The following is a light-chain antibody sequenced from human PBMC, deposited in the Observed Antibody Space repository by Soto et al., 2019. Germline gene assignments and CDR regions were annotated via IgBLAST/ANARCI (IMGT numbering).Light chain of an antibody. CDR3: QQYDTSWT. V-gene: IGKV1-5*03. CDR2: KAS. CDR1: QSISSW. J-gene: IGKJ1*01. Sequence: DIQMTQSPSTLSASVGDRVTITCRASQSISSWLAWYQQKPGKAPKLLIYKASTLESGVPSRFSGSGSGTEFTLTISSLQPDDFATYYRQQYDTSWTFGQGTKV.